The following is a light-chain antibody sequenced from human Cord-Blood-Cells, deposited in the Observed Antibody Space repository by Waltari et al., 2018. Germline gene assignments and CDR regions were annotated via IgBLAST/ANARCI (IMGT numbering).Light chain of an antibody. CDR1: SSDVGGYNY. Sequence: QSALTQPRSVSGSPGQSVTISCTGTSSDVGGYNYVSWYQQHPGKAPKLMIYDVSKRPAGVPVRCSGSKSGNPASLTISGLQAEDEADYYCCSYAGSYTYVVFGGGTKLTVL. V-gene: IGLV2-11*01. CDR2: DVS. CDR3: CSYAGSYTYVV. J-gene: IGLJ2*01.